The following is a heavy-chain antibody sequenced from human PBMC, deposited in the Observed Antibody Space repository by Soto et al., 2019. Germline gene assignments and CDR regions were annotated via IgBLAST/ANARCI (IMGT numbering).Heavy chain of an antibody. D-gene: IGHD2-2*01. V-gene: IGHV4-31*03. CDR2: IYYSGST. CDR3: ARWQLCPRGCYYYGMDV. CDR1: GGSISSGGYY. J-gene: IGHJ6*02. Sequence: QVQLQESGPGLVKPSQTLSLTCTVSGGSISSGGYYWSWIRQHPGKGLEWIGYIYYSGSTYYNPSLKSRVTISLDTSNNQLSLKLSSVTAADTAVYYCARWQLCPRGCYYYGMDVWGQGTTVTVSS.